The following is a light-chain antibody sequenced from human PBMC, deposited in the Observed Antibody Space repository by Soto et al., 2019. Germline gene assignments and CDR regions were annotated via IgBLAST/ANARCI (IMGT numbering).Light chain of an antibody. J-gene: IGKJ4*01. CDR1: QSISSW. CDR3: QQYNSYSPRT. CDR2: DAS. V-gene: IGKV1-5*01. Sequence: DIQMTQSPSTLSASVGDRVTITCRASQSISSWLAWYQQKPGKAPKLLIYDASSLESGVPSSFSGSGSGTEFTLTISSLQADDFATYYCQQYNSYSPRTFGGGTKVEIK.